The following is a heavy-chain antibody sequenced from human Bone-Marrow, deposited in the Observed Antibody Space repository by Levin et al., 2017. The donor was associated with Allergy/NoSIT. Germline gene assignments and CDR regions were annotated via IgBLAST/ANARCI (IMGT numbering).Heavy chain of an antibody. D-gene: IGHD3-3*01. CDR2: INHSGST. Sequence: SQTLSLTCAVYGGSFSGYYWSWIRQPPGKGLEWIGEINHSGSTNYNPSLKSRVTISVDTSKNQFSLKLSSVTAADTAVYYCATLYDFWSGYYGLVYWGQGTLVTVSS. CDR3: ATLYDFWSGYYGLVY. V-gene: IGHV4-34*01. J-gene: IGHJ4*02. CDR1: GGSFSGYY.